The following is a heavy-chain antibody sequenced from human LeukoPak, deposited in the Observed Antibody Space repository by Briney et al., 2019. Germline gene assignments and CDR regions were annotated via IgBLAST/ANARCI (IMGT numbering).Heavy chain of an antibody. V-gene: IGHV3-7*03. J-gene: IGHJ4*02. CDR2: IRQDGNEK. D-gene: IGHD6-13*01. Sequence: GGSLRLSCAASGFTFSDYWMQWVRQAPGKGLEWVANIRQDGNEKYYVDSVRGRFTISRDKSKNTVDLQMNSLRAEDTAIYYCARDGSSSSYYFDYWGQGTLVTVSS. CDR3: ARDGSSSSYYFDY. CDR1: GFTFSDYW.